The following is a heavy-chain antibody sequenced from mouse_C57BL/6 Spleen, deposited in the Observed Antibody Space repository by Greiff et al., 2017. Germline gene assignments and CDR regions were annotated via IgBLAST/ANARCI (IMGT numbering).Heavy chain of an antibody. V-gene: IGHV1-81*01. J-gene: IGHJ2*01. CDR3: ARSTMITTRGYYFDY. Sequence: QVHVKQSGAELARPGASVKLSCKASGYTFTSYGISWVKQRTGQGLEWIGEIYPRSGNTYYNEKFKGKATLTADKSSSTAYMELRSLTSEDSAVYFCARSTMITTRGYYFDYWGQGTTLTVSS. CDR2: IYPRSGNT. CDR1: GYTFTSYG. D-gene: IGHD2-4*01.